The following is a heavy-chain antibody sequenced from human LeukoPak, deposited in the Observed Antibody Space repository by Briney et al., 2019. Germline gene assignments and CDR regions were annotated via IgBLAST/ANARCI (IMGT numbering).Heavy chain of an antibody. CDR3: ASGSTDYGDYNRLDY. CDR2: INPNSGGT. V-gene: IGHV1-2*02. CDR1: GYTFTSYY. Sequence: ASVKVSCKASGYTFTSYYMHWVRQAPGQGLEWMGWINPNSGGTNYAQKFQGRVTMTRDTSISTAYMELSRLRSDDTAVYYCASGSTDYGDYNRLDYWGQGTLVTVSS. D-gene: IGHD4-17*01. J-gene: IGHJ4*02.